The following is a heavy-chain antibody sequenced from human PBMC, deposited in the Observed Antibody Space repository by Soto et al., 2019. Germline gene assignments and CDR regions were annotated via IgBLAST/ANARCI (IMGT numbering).Heavy chain of an antibody. V-gene: IGHV3-30-3*01. J-gene: IGHJ4*02. CDR1: GFTFSSYA. Sequence: GGSLRLSCAASGFTFSSYAMHWVRQAPGKGLEWVAVISYDGSNKYYADSVKGRFTISRDNSKNTLYLQMNSLRAEDTAVYYCASGGYSSSWYPYYFDYWGQGTLVTVSS. D-gene: IGHD6-13*01. CDR2: ISYDGSNK. CDR3: ASGGYSSSWYPYYFDY.